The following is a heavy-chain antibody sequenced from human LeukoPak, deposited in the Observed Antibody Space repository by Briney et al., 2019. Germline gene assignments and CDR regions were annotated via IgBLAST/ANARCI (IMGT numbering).Heavy chain of an antibody. CDR2: IYYSGST. D-gene: IGHD2-2*01. V-gene: IGHV4-39*01. J-gene: IGHJ6*02. CDR3: ARQKFQLLFNGMDV. CDR1: GGSISSSSYY. Sequence: SETLSLTCTVSGGSISSSSYYWGWIRQPPGKGLEWIGSIYYSGSTYYNPSLKSRVTISVDTSKNQFSLKLSSVTAADTAVFYCARQKFQLLFNGMDVWGQGTTVTVSS.